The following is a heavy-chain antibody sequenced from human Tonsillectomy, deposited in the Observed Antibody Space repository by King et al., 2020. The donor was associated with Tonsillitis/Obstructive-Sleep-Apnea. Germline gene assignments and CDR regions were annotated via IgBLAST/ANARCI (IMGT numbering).Heavy chain of an antibody. Sequence: VQLVQSGGGLIQPGGSLRLSCAASGFTVISNYMSWVRQAPGKGLEWVSVIYSGGSTYYADSVKGRFTISRDNSKNTLYLQMNSLRAEDTAVYYCARGKLAARTYYYYGMDVWGQGTTVTVSS. CDR2: IYSGGST. J-gene: IGHJ6*02. V-gene: IGHV3-53*01. CDR1: GFTVISNY. CDR3: ARGKLAARTYYYYGMDV. D-gene: IGHD6-6*01.